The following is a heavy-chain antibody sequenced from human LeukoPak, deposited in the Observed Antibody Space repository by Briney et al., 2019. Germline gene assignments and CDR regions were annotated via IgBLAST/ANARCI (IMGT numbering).Heavy chain of an antibody. J-gene: IGHJ4*02. Sequence: SSETLSLTCTVSGGSISSGGYYRSWIRQHPGKGLEWIGYIYYSGSTYYNPSLKSRVTISVDTSKNQFSLKLSSVTAADTAVYYCAREQYGSGSYGSGYWGQGTLVTVSS. CDR3: AREQYGSGSYGSGY. D-gene: IGHD3-10*01. CDR2: IYYSGST. V-gene: IGHV4-31*03. CDR1: GGSISSGGYY.